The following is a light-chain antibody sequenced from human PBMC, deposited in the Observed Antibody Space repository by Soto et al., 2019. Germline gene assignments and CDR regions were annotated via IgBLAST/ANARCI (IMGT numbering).Light chain of an antibody. V-gene: IGKV1-39*01. CDR1: HDVSTF. J-gene: IGKJ2*01. CDR3: QQSFNSPT. CDR2: AAS. Sequence: IQMTQSPSSLSASIGDRVTITCRASHDVSTFLNWYQQKPGKAPKLFIYAASSLQTGVPSTFSGSGSGTDFTLTIRRLQREDIATYFCQQSFNSPTFGQGTKLEIK.